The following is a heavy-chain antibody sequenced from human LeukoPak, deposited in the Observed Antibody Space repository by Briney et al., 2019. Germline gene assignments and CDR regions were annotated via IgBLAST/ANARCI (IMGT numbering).Heavy chain of an antibody. D-gene: IGHD6-19*01. CDR2: IYWDDDK. J-gene: IGHJ4*02. V-gene: IGHV2-5*02. CDR3: ANRRGTSDWSEGYFDY. Sequence: ESGPTLVKPTQTLTLTCTLSGFSLSTSGVGVGWIRQPPGKAPEWLAFIYWDDDKRYSPSLKSRLTITKDTSKNQVVLTMTNVDPLDTATYYCANRRGTSDWSEGYFDYWGQGTLVTVSS. CDR1: GFSLSTSGVG.